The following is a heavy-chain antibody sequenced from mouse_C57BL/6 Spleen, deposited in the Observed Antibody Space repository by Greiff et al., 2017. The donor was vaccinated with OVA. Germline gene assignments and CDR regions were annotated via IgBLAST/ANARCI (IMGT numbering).Heavy chain of an antibody. D-gene: IGHD2-4*01. Sequence: QVQLQQSGPELVKPGASVKISCKASGYAFSSSWMNWVKQRPGKGLEWIGRIYPGDGDTNYNGKFKGKATLTADKSSSTAYMQLSSLTSEDSSVYFCARWIYDYDERRRSYLDYWGQGTTLTVSS. CDR2: IYPGDGDT. CDR1: GYAFSSSW. J-gene: IGHJ2*01. CDR3: ARWIYDYDERRRSYLDY. V-gene: IGHV1-82*01.